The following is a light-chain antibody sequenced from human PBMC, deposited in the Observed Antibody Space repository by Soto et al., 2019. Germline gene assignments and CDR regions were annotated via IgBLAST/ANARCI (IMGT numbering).Light chain of an antibody. Sequence: DIVMTQSPLSLSVTPGEPASISCRSSQSLLHSTGHNCLDWYLQKPGQSPQLLIYLGSNRASGVPDRFSGSGSGTNFTLKISRVEAEDVGVYYCMQRIEFPPTFGQGTRLEIK. V-gene: IGKV2-28*01. J-gene: IGKJ5*01. CDR2: LGS. CDR1: QSLLHSTGHNC. CDR3: MQRIEFPPT.